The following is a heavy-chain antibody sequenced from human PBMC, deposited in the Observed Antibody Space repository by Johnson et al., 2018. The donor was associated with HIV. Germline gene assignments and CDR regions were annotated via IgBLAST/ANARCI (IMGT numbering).Heavy chain of an antibody. J-gene: IGHJ3*02. V-gene: IGHV3-66*01. CDR3: ARGVGGRTADAFDI. Sequence: VQLVESGGGLVRPGGSLRLSCAPSTFSVSSNSMTWVRQAPGKGLEWISVIYSGGSTYYADSVKGRFTISRDNSKNTLYLQMNSLRAEDTAVYYCARGVGGRTADAFDIWGQGTEVTVSS. D-gene: IGHD3-16*01. CDR1: TFSVSSNS. CDR2: IYSGGST.